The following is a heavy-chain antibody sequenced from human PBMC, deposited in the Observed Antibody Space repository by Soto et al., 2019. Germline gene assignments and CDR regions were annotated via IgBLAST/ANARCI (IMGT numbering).Heavy chain of an antibody. D-gene: IGHD3-3*02. CDR3: ARVEGQGRHFWSGYYWGYYYYGMDV. Sequence: QVQLQQWGAGLLKPSETLSLTCAVYGGSFSGYYWSWIRQPPGKGLEWIGEINHSGSTNYNPSLKSRVTLSVETSKSQFSLKLSSVTAAGTAVYYCARVEGQGRHFWSGYYWGYYYYGMDVWGQGTKVTVSS. J-gene: IGHJ6*02. V-gene: IGHV4-34*01. CDR1: GGSFSGYY. CDR2: INHSGST.